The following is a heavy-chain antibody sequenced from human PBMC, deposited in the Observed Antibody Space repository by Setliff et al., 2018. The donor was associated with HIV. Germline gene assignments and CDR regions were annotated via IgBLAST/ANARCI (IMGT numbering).Heavy chain of an antibody. CDR3: ARVDGYDFWSGYYTPHAFDI. Sequence: KPSETLSLTCAVYGGSFSGYYWSWIRQPPGKGLEWIGEINHSGSTNYSPSHKSRVTISVDTPKNQFSLKLSSVTAADTAVYYCARVDGYDFWSGYYTPHAFDIWGQGTMVTVSS. V-gene: IGHV4-34*01. CDR2: INHSGST. J-gene: IGHJ3*02. D-gene: IGHD3-3*01. CDR1: GGSFSGYY.